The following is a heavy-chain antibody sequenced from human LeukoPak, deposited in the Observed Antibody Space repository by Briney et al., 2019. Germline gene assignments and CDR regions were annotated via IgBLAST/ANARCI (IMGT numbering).Heavy chain of an antibody. J-gene: IGHJ3*02. V-gene: IGHV4-4*07. CDR1: GASISSYY. CDR3: ARDRGLYGYGDLLPRDAFDI. Sequence: SETLSLTCTVSGASISSYYWSWIRQPAGKGLEWIGRTYTRGSTNSNPSLESRVTMSLDTSKNLLSLRLSSVTAADTAIYYCARDRGLYGYGDLLPRDAFDIWGQGTMVTVSS. CDR2: TYTRGST. D-gene: IGHD4-17*01.